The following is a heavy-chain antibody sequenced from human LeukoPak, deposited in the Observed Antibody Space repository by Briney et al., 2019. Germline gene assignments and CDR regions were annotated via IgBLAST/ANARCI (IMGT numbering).Heavy chain of an antibody. D-gene: IGHD6-6*01. CDR3: ARAARRTDWGDY. Sequence: ASVKVSCKASGYTFTGYYKHWVRQAPGQGREWMGWINPNSGGTNYAQKFQSRVTMTRDTSISTAYMELRSLRSDDTAVYYCARAARRTDWGDYWGQGTLVTVSS. J-gene: IGHJ4*02. CDR1: GYTFTGYY. V-gene: IGHV1-2*02. CDR2: INPNSGGT.